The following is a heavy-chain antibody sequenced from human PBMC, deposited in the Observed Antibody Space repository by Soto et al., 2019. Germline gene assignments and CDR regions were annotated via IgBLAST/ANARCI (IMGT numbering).Heavy chain of an antibody. CDR2: INHSGST. CDR3: ARVSDGSYGFKRFDP. Sequence: PSETLSLTCAVYGGSFSGYYWSWIRQPPGKGLEWIGEINHSGSTNYNPSLKSRVTISIDTSKNQFSLKLNSVTAADTAVYYCARVSDGSYGFKRFDPWGQGTLVTVSS. D-gene: IGHD1-26*01. CDR1: GGSFSGYY. J-gene: IGHJ5*02. V-gene: IGHV4-34*01.